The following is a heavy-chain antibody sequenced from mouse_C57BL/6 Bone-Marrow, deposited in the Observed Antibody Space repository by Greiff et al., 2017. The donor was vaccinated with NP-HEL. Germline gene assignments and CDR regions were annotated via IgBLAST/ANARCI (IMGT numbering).Heavy chain of an antibody. V-gene: IGHV1-64*01. J-gene: IGHJ1*03. CDR2: IHPNSGST. D-gene: IGHD4-1*01. CDR1: GYTFTSYW. Sequence: QVQLQQPGAELVKPGASVKLSCKASGYTFTSYWMHWVKQRPGQGLEWIGMIHPNSGSTNYNEKFKSKATLTVDKSSSPAYMQLSSLTSDDSAVYYCARIGANGGYFDVWGTGTTVTVSS. CDR3: ARIGANGGYFDV.